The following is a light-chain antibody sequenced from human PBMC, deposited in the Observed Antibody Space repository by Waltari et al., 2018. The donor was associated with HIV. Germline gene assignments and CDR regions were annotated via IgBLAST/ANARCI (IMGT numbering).Light chain of an antibody. CDR2: NNN. V-gene: IGLV1-44*01. J-gene: IGLJ2*01. CDR1: NSNIGSNT. Sequence: QSVLTQPPSASGTPGQRVTISCSGRNSNIGSNTVNWYQQLPGTAPKLLIYNNNQRPAGVSDRFSGSKSGTSGSLAISVLQSEDEAEYYCAAWDDSLNAHVLFGGGTKLTVL. CDR3: AAWDDSLNAHVL.